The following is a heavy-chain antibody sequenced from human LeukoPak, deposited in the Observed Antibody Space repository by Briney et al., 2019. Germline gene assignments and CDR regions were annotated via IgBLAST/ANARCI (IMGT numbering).Heavy chain of an antibody. CDR2: IYYSGST. Sequence: SETLSLTCTVSGGSISSSSYYWGWIRQPPGKGLEWIGSIYYSGSTYYNPSLKSRVTISVDTSKNQFSLKLSSVTAADTAVYYCAAFGELPYFDYWGKGTLVTVSS. CDR1: GGSISSSSYY. V-gene: IGHV4-39*01. J-gene: IGHJ4*02. D-gene: IGHD1-26*01. CDR3: AAFGELPYFDY.